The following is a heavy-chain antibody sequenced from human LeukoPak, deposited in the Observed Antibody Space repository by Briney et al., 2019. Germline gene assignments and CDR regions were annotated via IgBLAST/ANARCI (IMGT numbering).Heavy chain of an antibody. CDR2: TYYRSRWYN. J-gene: IGHJ4*02. CDR3: AEDLSRGNLAD. D-gene: IGHD4-23*01. Sequence: SQTLSLTCAISGDIVSSNSAAWNWIRRSPSRGLEWLGRTYYRSRWYNDYAVFVKSRITINPDTSKNQFSLHLNSVTPEDTAVYYCAEDLSRGNLADWGQGTLVTVSS. V-gene: IGHV6-1*01. CDR1: GDIVSSNSAA.